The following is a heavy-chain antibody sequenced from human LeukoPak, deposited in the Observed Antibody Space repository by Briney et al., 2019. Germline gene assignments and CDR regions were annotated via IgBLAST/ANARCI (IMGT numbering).Heavy chain of an antibody. Sequence: TSETLSLTCAVYGGSFSGYYWSWIRQPPGKGLEWIGEINHSGSTNYNPSLKSRVTISVDTSKNQFSLKLSSVTAADTAVYYCARDQTESSGYSNFDYWGQGTLVTVSS. J-gene: IGHJ4*02. V-gene: IGHV4-34*01. CDR2: INHSGST. CDR3: ARDQTESSGYSNFDY. CDR1: GGSFSGYY. D-gene: IGHD3-22*01.